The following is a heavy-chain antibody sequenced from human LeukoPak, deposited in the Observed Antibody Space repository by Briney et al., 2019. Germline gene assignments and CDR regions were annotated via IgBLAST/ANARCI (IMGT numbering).Heavy chain of an antibody. CDR2: IDYSGNT. J-gene: IGHJ4*02. D-gene: IGHD2-2*01. CDR1: GISISSYY. Sequence: SETLSLTCTVSGISISSYYWTWIRQPPPRGLVWIGYIDYSGNTNYNPSPNSRVIISVDTTKNQFSLKLNSVTAADTAVYYCARPLGYCNTVSCYGALWYWGQGTLVTVSS. V-gene: IGHV4-59*08. CDR3: ARPLGYCNTVSCYGALWY.